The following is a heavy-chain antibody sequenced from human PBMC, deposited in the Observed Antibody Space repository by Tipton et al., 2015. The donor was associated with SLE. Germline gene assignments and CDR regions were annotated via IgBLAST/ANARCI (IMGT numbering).Heavy chain of an antibody. V-gene: IGHV4-38-2*01. J-gene: IGHJ4*02. Sequence: TLSLTCAVSGYSISSGYYWGWIRQPPGKGLEWIGSIYHSGSTYYNPSLKSRVTISVDTPKNQFSLKLSSVTAADRATYYCARQLGYGDPFAFDDWSQGTLVTVSS. CDR2: IYHSGST. D-gene: IGHD4-17*01. CDR1: GYSISSGYY. CDR3: ARQLGYGDPFAFDD.